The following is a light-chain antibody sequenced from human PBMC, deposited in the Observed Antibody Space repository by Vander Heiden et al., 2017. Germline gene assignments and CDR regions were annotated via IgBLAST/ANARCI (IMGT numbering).Light chain of an antibody. CDR2: EVT. V-gene: IGLV2-8*01. CDR1: SSAVGAYNY. CDR3: SSYAGSNTAI. Sequence: QSALTQPPPASWSPGPSVTISCTATSSAVGAYNYVSWYQQHPGKAPKVMIYEVTKRPSGVPDRFSGSKSGNTASLTVAGLQAEDEADYYCSSYAGSNTAIFGGGTKLTVL. J-gene: IGLJ2*01.